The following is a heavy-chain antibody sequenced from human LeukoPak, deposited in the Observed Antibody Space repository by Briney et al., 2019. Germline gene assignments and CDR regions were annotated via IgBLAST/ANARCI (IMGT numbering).Heavy chain of an antibody. J-gene: IGHJ6*02. V-gene: IGHV4-34*01. CDR2: INHSGST. D-gene: IGHD1-26*01. Sequence: SETLSLTCAVYGGSFSGYYWSWIRQPPGKGLEWIGEINHSGSTNYNPSLKSRVTISVDTSKNQFSLKLSSVTAADTAVYYCARCTASGDYYYYGMDVWGQGTTVTASS. CDR1: GGSFSGYY. CDR3: ARCTASGDYYYYGMDV.